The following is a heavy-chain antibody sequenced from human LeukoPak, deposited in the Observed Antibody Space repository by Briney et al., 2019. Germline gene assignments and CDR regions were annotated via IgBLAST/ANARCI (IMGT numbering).Heavy chain of an antibody. Sequence: PGGSLRLSCAASGFTSSSYSMNWVRQAPGKGLEWVSYISRDSGATYYADSVRGRFTISRDNAKNSLSLQMSSLRPEDTAIYFCARDHVWAFDIWGQGTMVTVSS. D-gene: IGHD2-21*01. CDR3: ARDHVWAFDI. J-gene: IGHJ3*02. CDR2: ISRDSGAT. CDR1: GFTSSSYS. V-gene: IGHV3-48*01.